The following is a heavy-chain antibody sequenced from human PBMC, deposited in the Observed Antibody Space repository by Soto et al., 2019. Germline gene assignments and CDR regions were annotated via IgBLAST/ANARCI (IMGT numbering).Heavy chain of an antibody. D-gene: IGHD3-16*01. CDR3: VKGGWLDF. V-gene: IGHV3-23*01. J-gene: IGHJ5*01. CDR1: GFTFNTFE. Sequence: EVQLLESGGGLVQPGGSLRLSCAASGFTFNTFEMSWVRQAPGRGLEWVSFISTDSSRAYYADAVKGRFTISRDNSKHTLYLQMNSLTGEDTCVYACVKGGWLDFWGQGTLVTVSS. CDR2: ISTDSSRA.